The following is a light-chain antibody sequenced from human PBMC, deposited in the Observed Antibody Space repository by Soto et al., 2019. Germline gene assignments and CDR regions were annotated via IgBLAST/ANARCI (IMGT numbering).Light chain of an antibody. Sequence: EIVMTQSPATLSVSPGERATLSCRASQSISARLGWYQQRPGQAPRLLIYGGSNRATGVPARFSGSGSGTEFTLTISSLQSEDFAVYYCQQYNTWRSITFGQGTRLEI. V-gene: IGKV3-15*01. CDR3: QQYNTWRSIT. J-gene: IGKJ5*01. CDR1: QSISAR. CDR2: GGS.